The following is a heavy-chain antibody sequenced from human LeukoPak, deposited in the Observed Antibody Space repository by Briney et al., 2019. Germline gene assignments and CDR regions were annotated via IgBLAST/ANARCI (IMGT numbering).Heavy chain of an antibody. V-gene: IGHV4-34*01. Sequence: SETLSLTCAVYGGSFSGYYWSWIRQPPGKGLDWIGEINHSGSTNYNPSLKSRVTISVDTSKNQFSLKLSSVTAADTAVYYCARGLDLWSGYYPPDYWGQGTLVTVSS. D-gene: IGHD3-3*01. CDR2: INHSGST. CDR3: ARGLDLWSGYYPPDY. CDR1: GGSFSGYY. J-gene: IGHJ4*02.